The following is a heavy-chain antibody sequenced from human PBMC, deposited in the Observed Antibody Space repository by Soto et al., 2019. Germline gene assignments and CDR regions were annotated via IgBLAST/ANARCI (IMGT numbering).Heavy chain of an antibody. V-gene: IGHV3-74*01. J-gene: IGHJ6*02. CDR1: GITFSSSW. Sequence: EVQLVESGGGLVQPGGSLRLSCAASGITFSSSWMHWVRQAPGKGLVWVSRITSDETGTTYADFVKGRFTISRDNAKNKLFLQMNSLGVEDTAVYYCARGQRTYEFGIGVWGQGTTVTVSS. CDR2: ITSDETGT. CDR3: ARGQRTYEFGIGV. D-gene: IGHD3-3*01.